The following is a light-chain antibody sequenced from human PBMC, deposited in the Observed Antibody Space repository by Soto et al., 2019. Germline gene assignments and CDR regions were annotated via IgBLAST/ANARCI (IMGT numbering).Light chain of an antibody. J-gene: IGKJ1*01. Sequence: DIQMTQYTSTLSSSVGDRVTITCRATQTINTRLAWYQQKPGKAPKLLIYDASSLESGVPSRFSGSGSGTEFTLTISGLQPDDFATYYCQHYDTYRATFGLGTKVDIK. CDR2: DAS. CDR3: QHYDTYRAT. V-gene: IGKV1-5*01. CDR1: QTINTR.